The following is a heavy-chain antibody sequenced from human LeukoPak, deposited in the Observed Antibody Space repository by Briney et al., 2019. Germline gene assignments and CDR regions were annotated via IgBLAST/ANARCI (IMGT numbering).Heavy chain of an antibody. D-gene: IGHD2-8*01. V-gene: IGHV3-21*01. Sequence: GGSLRLSCTASGFTFSSYSINWVRQAPGKGLEWVSSISSSSSYIYYADSVKGRFTISRDNAKNSLYLQMNSLRAEDTAVYYCARGVGYCTNGVCSPGVVFDYWGQGTLVSVSS. J-gene: IGHJ4*02. CDR3: ARGVGYCTNGVCSPGVVFDY. CDR2: ISSSSSYI. CDR1: GFTFSSYS.